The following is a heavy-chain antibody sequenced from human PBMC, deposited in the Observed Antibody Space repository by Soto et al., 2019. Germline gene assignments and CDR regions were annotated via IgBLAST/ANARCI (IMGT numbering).Heavy chain of an antibody. V-gene: IGHV4-34*01. CDR3: ARKKFTGFFDY. Sequence: PSETLSLTCAVYGGSFSGYYWTWIRQPPGTGLEWIGEINHSGSTNYNPSLKSRVTISVDTSKNQFSLKLTSVTAADTAVYYCARKKFTGFFDYWGQGPRVTVSS. D-gene: IGHD2-8*02. CDR1: GGSFSGYY. CDR2: INHSGST. J-gene: IGHJ4*02.